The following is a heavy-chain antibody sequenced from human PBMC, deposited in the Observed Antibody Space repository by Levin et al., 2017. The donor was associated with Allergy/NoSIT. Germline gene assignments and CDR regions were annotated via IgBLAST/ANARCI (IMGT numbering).Heavy chain of an antibody. CDR2: MNTDGSSR. CDR1: GFTFSTYW. Sequence: LSLTCAASGFTFSTYWMHWVRQAPGKGLVWVSRMNTDGSSRSYADSVKGRFTITRDNAKNTLYLQMNSLRVEDTAVYYCARDLRPVDCWGQGTLVTVSS. CDR3: ARDLRPVDC. V-gene: IGHV3-74*01. J-gene: IGHJ4*02.